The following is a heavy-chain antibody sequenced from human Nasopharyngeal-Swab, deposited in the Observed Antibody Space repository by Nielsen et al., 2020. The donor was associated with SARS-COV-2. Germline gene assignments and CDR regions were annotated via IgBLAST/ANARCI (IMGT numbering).Heavy chain of an antibody. J-gene: IGHJ6*03. CDR3: ATTLPDGGSYFKGYYYYYMDV. V-gene: IGHV1-24*01. CDR2: FDPEDGET. CDR1: GYTFTELS. D-gene: IGHD1-26*01. Sequence: ASVKVSCKVSGYTFTELSMHWVRQAPGKGLEWMGGFDPEDGETIYAQKFQGRVTMTEDTSTHTAYMELSSLRSEDTAVYYCATTLPDGGSYFKGYYYYYMDVWGKGTTVTVSS.